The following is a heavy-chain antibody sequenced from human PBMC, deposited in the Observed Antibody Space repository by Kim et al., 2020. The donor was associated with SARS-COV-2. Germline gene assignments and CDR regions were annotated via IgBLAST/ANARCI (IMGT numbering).Heavy chain of an antibody. J-gene: IGHJ2*01. D-gene: IGHD3-9*01. CDR3: ARFDSYWYFDL. CDR2: ISYSGST. CDR1: DYSITRGSY. Sequence: SETLSLTCTVSDYSITRGSYWGWIRQPPGKGLEWIGTISYSGSTYYNPSLKSRVTMSVDTSNKQFSLYLTSVTAADTAVFYCARFDSYWYFDLWGRGTLVTVSS. V-gene: IGHV4-38-2*02.